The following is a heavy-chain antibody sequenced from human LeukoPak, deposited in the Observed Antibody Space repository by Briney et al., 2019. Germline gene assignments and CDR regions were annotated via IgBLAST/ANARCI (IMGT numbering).Heavy chain of an antibody. CDR2: IFYSGST. J-gene: IGHJ5*02. Sequence: PSETLSLTCTVSGGSISTSNYYWGWIRQPPGKGLEWIGNIFYSGSTYYSPSLKSRVTISLDTSRNQFSLKLTSVTAADTAVYYCARGGSWFDPWGQGTLVTVSS. CDR1: GGSISTSNYY. V-gene: IGHV4-39*07. D-gene: IGHD3-10*01. CDR3: ARGGSWFDP.